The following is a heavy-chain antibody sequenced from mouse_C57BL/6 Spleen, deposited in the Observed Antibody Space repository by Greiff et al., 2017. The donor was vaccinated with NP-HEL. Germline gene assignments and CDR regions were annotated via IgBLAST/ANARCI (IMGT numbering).Heavy chain of an antibody. V-gene: IGHV1-26*01. CDR1: GYTFTDYY. Sequence: VQLQQSGPELVKPGASVKISCKASGYTFTDYYMNWVKQSHGKSLEWIGDINPNNGGTSYNQKFKGKATLTVDKSSSTAYMELRSLTSEDSAVYYCARFYDYDAYFDVWGTGTTVTVSS. D-gene: IGHD2-4*01. J-gene: IGHJ1*03. CDR2: INPNNGGT. CDR3: ARFYDYDAYFDV.